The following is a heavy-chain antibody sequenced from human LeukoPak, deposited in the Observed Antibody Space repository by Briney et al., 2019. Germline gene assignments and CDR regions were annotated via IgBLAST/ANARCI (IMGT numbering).Heavy chain of an antibody. D-gene: IGHD4-23*01. Sequence: ASVKVSCRASGYTFTSYGISWVRQAPGQGLEWMGWISTSNGNTNYAQKFQGRVTMTTDTSTSTAYMELRSLRSDDTAVYYCASSDDYGGNSGSFDYWGQGTLVTVSS. CDR2: ISTSNGNT. CDR3: ASSDDYGGNSGSFDY. V-gene: IGHV1-18*01. CDR1: GYTFTSYG. J-gene: IGHJ4*02.